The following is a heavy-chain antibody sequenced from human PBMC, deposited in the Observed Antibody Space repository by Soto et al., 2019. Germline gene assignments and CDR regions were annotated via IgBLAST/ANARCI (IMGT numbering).Heavy chain of an antibody. V-gene: IGHV3-30-3*01. D-gene: IGHD5-12*01. CDR1: GFTFSSYA. CDR3: ATLPLNSGYDPSFYY. CDR2: ISYDGSNK. Sequence: QVQLVESGGGVVQPGRSLRLSCAASGFTFSSYAMHWVRQAPGKGLEWVAVISYDGSNKYYADSVKGQFTISRDNSKNTLYLQMNSLRAEDTSVYYCATLPLNSGYDPSFYYWGQGTLVTVSS. J-gene: IGHJ4*02.